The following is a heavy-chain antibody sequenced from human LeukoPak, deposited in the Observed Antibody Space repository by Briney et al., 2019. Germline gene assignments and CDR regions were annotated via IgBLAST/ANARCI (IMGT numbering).Heavy chain of an antibody. CDR1: GFTFSSYA. Sequence: PGRSLRLSCAASGFTFSSYAMHWVRQAPGKGLEYVSAISSNGGSTYYANSVKGRFTISRDNSKNTLYLQMGSLRAEDMAVYYCARSPYCSSTSCHDAFDIWGQGTMVTVSS. D-gene: IGHD2-2*01. V-gene: IGHV3-64*01. CDR3: ARSPYCSSTSCHDAFDI. CDR2: ISSNGGST. J-gene: IGHJ3*02.